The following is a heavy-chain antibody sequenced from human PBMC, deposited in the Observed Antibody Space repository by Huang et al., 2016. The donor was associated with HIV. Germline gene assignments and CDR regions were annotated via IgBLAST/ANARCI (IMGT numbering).Heavy chain of an antibody. Sequence: EVQLVQSGAEVKKPGESLKISCKGSGYSFTSYWTGWVRQRPGKGLGWMGIIYPGDSDTRYSPSFQGQVTISADKSISTAYLQWSSLKASDTAMYYCARGGYYYGSGSYWDYWGQGTLVTVSS. V-gene: IGHV5-51*03. CDR2: IYPGDSDT. CDR1: GYSFTSYW. D-gene: IGHD3-10*01. CDR3: ARGGYYYGSGSYWDY. J-gene: IGHJ4*02.